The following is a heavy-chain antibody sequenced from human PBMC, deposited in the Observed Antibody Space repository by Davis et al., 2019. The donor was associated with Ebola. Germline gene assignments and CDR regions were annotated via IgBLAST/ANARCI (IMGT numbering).Heavy chain of an antibody. CDR2: IIPILGIA. D-gene: IGHD5-18*01. CDR3: ARVGGYSYGNYYYYGMDV. Sequence: SVKVSCKASGGTFSSYAISWVRQAPGQGLEWMGRIIPILGIANYAQKFQGRVTITADKSTSTAYMELSSLRSEDTAVYYCARVGGYSYGNYYYYGMDVWGQGTTVTVSS. J-gene: IGHJ6*02. CDR1: GGTFSSYA. V-gene: IGHV1-69*04.